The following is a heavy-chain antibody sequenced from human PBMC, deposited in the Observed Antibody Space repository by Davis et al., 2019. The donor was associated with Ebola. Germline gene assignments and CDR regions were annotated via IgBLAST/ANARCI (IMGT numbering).Heavy chain of an antibody. CDR1: GFTFSSYS. Sequence: GGSLRLSCAASGFTFSSYSMSWVRQAPGKGLEWVAYITRISSTKYYVDSVKGRFTISRDNAKNSLYLQMNSLRAEDTAVYYCAREGGTMAKGGSRVSYYYGMDVWGQGTTVTVSS. D-gene: IGHD3-10*01. CDR2: ITRISSTK. CDR3: AREGGTMAKGGSRVSYYYGMDV. J-gene: IGHJ6*02. V-gene: IGHV3-48*04.